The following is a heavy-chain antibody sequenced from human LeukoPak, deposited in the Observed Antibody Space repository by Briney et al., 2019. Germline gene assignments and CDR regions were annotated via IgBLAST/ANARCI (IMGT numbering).Heavy chain of an antibody. CDR1: GYIFNKYF. CDR2: ITPRDGDT. CDR3: ARDRHDYWSGYYVGYFDS. V-gene: IGHV1-46*02. J-gene: IGHJ4*02. D-gene: IGHD3-3*01. Sequence: ASVKVSCKASGYIFNKYFMHWVRQAPGQGLEWTGIITPRDGDTRYAQKFQGRVTMTRDTSTRTFYMELSSLRSEDTAVYYCARDRHDYWSGYYVGYFDSWGQGILVTVSS.